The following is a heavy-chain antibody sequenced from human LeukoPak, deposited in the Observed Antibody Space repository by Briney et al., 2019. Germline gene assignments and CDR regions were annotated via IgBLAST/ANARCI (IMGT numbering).Heavy chain of an antibody. Sequence: GGSLRLSCAASGFTFSSYEMNWVRQAPGKGLEWVSYISSSGSTIYYADSVKGRFTISRDNGKNSLYLQMNSLRAEDTAVYYCATFTISGVISIYWGQGTLVTVSS. CDR2: ISSSGSTI. CDR1: GFTFSSYE. V-gene: IGHV3-48*03. CDR3: ATFTISGVISIY. D-gene: IGHD3-3*01. J-gene: IGHJ4*02.